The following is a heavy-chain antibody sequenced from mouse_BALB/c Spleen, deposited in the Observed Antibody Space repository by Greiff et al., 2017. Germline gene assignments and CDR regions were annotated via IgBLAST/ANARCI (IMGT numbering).Heavy chain of an antibody. V-gene: IGHV1S135*01. Sequence: EVQLQQSGPELGKPGASVKISCKASGYSFTGYNMYWVKQSHRKSLEWIGYIDPYNGGTSYNQKSKGKATLTVDKSSSTAYMHLNSLTSEDSAIYYCARGPLTALYAMDYWGQGTSVTVSS. J-gene: IGHJ4*01. CDR2: IDPYNGGT. CDR1: GYSFTGYN. CDR3: ARGPLTALYAMDY. D-gene: IGHD1-2*01.